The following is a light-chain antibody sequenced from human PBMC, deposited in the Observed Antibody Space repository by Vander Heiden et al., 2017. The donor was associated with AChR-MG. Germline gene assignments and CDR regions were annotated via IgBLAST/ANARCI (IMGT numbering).Light chain of an antibody. V-gene: IGKV1-33*01. CDR3: QQYDNLST. Sequence: DIQMTQSPSSLSASVGDRVTITCQASQDISNYLNLYQQKPGKAPKLLIYDASNLETGVPSRFSGSGSGTDFTFTISSLQPEDIATYYCQQYDNLSTFGQGTRLEIK. CDR1: QDISNY. CDR2: DAS. J-gene: IGKJ5*01.